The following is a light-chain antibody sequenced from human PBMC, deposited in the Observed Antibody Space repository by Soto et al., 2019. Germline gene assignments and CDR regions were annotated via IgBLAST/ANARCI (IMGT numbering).Light chain of an antibody. CDR1: RSISNC. CDR2: DVS. J-gene: IGKJ2*01. CDR3: QQYDSYYT. V-gene: IGKV1-5*01. Sequence: DIQMTQSPSTLSASLGERFTITCRASRSISNCLACYQQKPGKAPTLLIYDVSGLESGFTSSFSGSGSGTEFTLTINSLQPDDFATYYCQQYDSYYTFGQGTKVDIK.